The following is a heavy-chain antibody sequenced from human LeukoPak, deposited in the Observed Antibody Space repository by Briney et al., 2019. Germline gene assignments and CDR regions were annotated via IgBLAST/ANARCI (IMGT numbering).Heavy chain of an antibody. CDR3: AKDGGYDSRFVFDY. D-gene: IGHD5-12*01. Sequence: GGSLRLSCAASGFTFDDYAMHWVRQAPGKGLEWVSGISWNSGSIGYADSVKGRFTISRDNAKNSLYLQMNSLRAEDTALYYCAKDGGYDSRFVFDYWGQGTLVTVSS. V-gene: IGHV3-9*01. CDR2: ISWNSGSI. CDR1: GFTFDDYA. J-gene: IGHJ4*02.